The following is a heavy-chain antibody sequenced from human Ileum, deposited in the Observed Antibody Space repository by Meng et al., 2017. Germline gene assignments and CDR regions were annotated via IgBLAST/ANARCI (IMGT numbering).Heavy chain of an antibody. CDR3: AAKAVAVPADS. CDR2: ISHGGST. V-gene: IGHV4-4*02. J-gene: IGHJ5*01. CDR1: GIFITSTYW. Sequence: APRLLPPSGPLPSALPSSGIFITSTYWWTWVRQPPGKGLEWIGEISHGGSTNYNPSLHGRVTISLDKSKNQFSLNLNSVTAADTAVYYCAAKAVAVPADSWGQGALVTVSS. D-gene: IGHD6-19*01.